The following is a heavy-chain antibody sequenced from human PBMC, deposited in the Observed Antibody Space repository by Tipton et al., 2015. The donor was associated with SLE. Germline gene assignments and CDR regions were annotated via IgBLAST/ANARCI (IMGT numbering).Heavy chain of an antibody. J-gene: IGHJ4*02. V-gene: IGHV4-61*02. CDR3: ARVGVDDYTPFDY. CDR1: GGSISSSSYY. Sequence: TLSLTCTVSGGSISSSSYYWSWIRQPAGKGLEWIGRIYTSGSTNYNPSLKSRVTMSVDTSKNQFSLKLSSVTAADTAVYYCARVGVDDYTPFDYWGQGTLVTVSS. CDR2: IYTSGST. D-gene: IGHD5-24*01.